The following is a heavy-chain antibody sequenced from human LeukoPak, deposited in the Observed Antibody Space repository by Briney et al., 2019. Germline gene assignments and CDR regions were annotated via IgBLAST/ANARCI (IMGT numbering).Heavy chain of an antibody. J-gene: IGHJ3*01. D-gene: IGHD3-3*01. CDR3: AKVGFSEMEWLLYSDH. V-gene: IGHV3-23*01. CDR1: GLTFSSYA. Sequence: GGSLRLSCAASGLTFSSYAMSWVRQAPGKGLEWVSAISGSSGHTYYADSVKGRFTISRDNSKNTLYLQMNSLRAEDTAVYYCAKVGFSEMEWLLYSDHWGQGAMVTVSS. CDR2: ISGSSGHT.